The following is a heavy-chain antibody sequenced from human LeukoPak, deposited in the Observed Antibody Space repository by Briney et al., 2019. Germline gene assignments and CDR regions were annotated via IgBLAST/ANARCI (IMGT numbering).Heavy chain of an antibody. CDR3: AGIAAAGTGVY. D-gene: IGHD6-13*01. V-gene: IGHV4-39*01. Sequence: PSETLSLTRTVSGGSISSSSYYWGWIRQPPGKGLEWFGSIYYSGSTYYNPSLKSRVTISVDTSKNQFSLKLSSVTAADTAVYYCAGIAAAGTGVYWGQGTLVTVSS. J-gene: IGHJ4*02. CDR1: GGSISSSSYY. CDR2: IYYSGST.